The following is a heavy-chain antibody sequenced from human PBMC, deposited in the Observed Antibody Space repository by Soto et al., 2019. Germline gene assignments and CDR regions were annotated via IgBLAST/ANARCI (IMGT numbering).Heavy chain of an antibody. V-gene: IGHV1-18*01. CDR1: GYSFATSG. CDR2: ISAYNGNT. J-gene: IGHJ4*02. Sequence: QVQLVQSGTEVKKPGASMKVSCKASGYSFATSGISWVRQAPGQGLEWMGWISAYNGNTNYDQKLQDRIIMTTDTSTSTAYLESRSLRSDDTAVYYCARAGQYYDSSGYADWGQGTLVTVSS. CDR3: ARAGQYYDSSGYAD. D-gene: IGHD3-22*01.